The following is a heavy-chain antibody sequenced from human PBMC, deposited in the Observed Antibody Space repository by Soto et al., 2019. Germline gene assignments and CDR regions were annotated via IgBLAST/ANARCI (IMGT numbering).Heavy chain of an antibody. Sequence: PSETLSLTCTVSGGSISSYYWSWIRQPPGKGLEWIGYIYYSGSTNYNPSLKSRVTISVDRSKTQFSLKLSSVTVADTAVYYCARRYGGNFDYWGQGTLVTVSS. D-gene: IGHD1-26*01. CDR3: ARRYGGNFDY. CDR2: IYYSGST. J-gene: IGHJ4*02. V-gene: IGHV4-59*01. CDR1: GGSISSYY.